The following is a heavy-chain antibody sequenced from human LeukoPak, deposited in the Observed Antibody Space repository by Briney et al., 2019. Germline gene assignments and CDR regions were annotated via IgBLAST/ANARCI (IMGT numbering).Heavy chain of an antibody. CDR2: IYYSGST. CDR3: ARSWGSSTSCYGT. CDR1: GGSFSGYY. V-gene: IGHV4-59*01. Sequence: SETLSLTCAVYGGSFSGYYWSWIRQPPGKGLEWIGYIYYSGSTNYNPSLKSRVTISVDTSKNQFSLKLSSVTAADTAVYYCARSWGSSTSCYGTWGQGTLVTVSS. D-gene: IGHD2-2*01. J-gene: IGHJ5*02.